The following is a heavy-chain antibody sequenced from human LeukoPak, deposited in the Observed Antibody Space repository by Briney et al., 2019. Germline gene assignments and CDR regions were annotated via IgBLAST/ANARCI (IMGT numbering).Heavy chain of an antibody. D-gene: IGHD3-10*01. CDR3: ARDLSTTYYYGSGSSY. CDR2: ISYDGSNK. Sequence: GGSLRLSCAASGFTFSSYAMHWVRQAPGKGLEWVAVISYDGSNKYYADSVKGRFTISRDNSKNTLNLQMNSLRAEDTAVYYCARDLSTTYYYGSGSSYWGQGTLVTVSS. J-gene: IGHJ4*02. CDR1: GFTFSSYA. V-gene: IGHV3-30-3*01.